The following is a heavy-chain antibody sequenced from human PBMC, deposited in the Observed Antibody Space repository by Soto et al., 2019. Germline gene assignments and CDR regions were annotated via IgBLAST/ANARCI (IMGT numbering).Heavy chain of an antibody. CDR1: GGSISSYY. V-gene: IGHV4-59*01. D-gene: IGHD6-13*01. CDR2: IYYSGST. Sequence: PSETLSLTCTVSGGSISSYYWSWIRQPPGKGREWIGYIYYSGSTNYNPSLKSRVTISVDTSKNQFSLKLSSVTAADTAVYYCARVYSSSWYPPSYYYYYGMDVWGQGTTVTVSS. J-gene: IGHJ6*02. CDR3: ARVYSSSWYPPSYYYYYGMDV.